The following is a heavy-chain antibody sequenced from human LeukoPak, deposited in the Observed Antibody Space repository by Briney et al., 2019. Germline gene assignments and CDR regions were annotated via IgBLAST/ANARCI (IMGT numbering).Heavy chain of an antibody. J-gene: IGHJ5*02. D-gene: IGHD2-2*01. CDR1: GYTFTGYY. V-gene: IGHV1-2*02. Sequence: GASVKVSCKASGYTFTGYYIHWVRQAPGQGLEWMAWINPSTGDTKYAQKFQGRVTMTRDTSISTAYMEVRRLGSDDTAVYYCARNLVPAAGFDPWGQGTLVTVSS. CDR2: INPSTGDT. CDR3: ARNLVPAAGFDP.